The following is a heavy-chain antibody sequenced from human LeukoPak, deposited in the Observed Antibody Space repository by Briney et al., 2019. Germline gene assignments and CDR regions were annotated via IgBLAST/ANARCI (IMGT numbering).Heavy chain of an antibody. CDR2: INPNSGGT. Sequence: ASAKVSCKASGYTFTGYYMHWVRQGPGQRLEWMGWINPNSGGTNYAQKFQGRVTMTRDTSIRPAYLQWSSLKASDTAMYYCARLCSSTSCPTQDAFDIWGQGTMVTVSS. V-gene: IGHV1-2*02. J-gene: IGHJ3*02. CDR1: GYTFTGYY. D-gene: IGHD2-2*01. CDR3: ARLCSSTSCPTQDAFDI.